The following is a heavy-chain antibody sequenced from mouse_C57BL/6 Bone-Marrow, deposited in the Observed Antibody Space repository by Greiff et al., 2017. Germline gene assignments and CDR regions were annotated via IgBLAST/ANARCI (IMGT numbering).Heavy chain of an antibody. Sequence: VQLQQSGPELVKPGASVKISCKASGYAFSSSWMNWVKQRPGKGLEWIGRIYPGDGDTNSNGKFKGKATLTADKSSSTAYMQLSSLTSEDSAVYLCARWPTVVATPYWYFDVWGTGTTVTVSS. CDR2: IYPGDGDT. D-gene: IGHD1-1*01. J-gene: IGHJ1*03. V-gene: IGHV1-82*01. CDR1: GYAFSSSW. CDR3: ARWPTVVATPYWYFDV.